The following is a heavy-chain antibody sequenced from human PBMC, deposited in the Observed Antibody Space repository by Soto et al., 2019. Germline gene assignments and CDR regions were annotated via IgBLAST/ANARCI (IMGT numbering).Heavy chain of an antibody. CDR1: GFTFSSYG. CDR3: ARDPFVGSMVRGVIGYYYGMDV. J-gene: IGHJ6*02. D-gene: IGHD3-10*01. Sequence: QVQLVESGGGVVQPGRSLRLSCAASGFTFSSYGMHWVRQAPGKGLEWVAVIWYDGSNKYYADSVKGRFTISRDNSKNTLYLQMNSLRAEDTAVYYCARDPFVGSMVRGVIGYYYGMDVWGQGTTVTVSS. V-gene: IGHV3-33*01. CDR2: IWYDGSNK.